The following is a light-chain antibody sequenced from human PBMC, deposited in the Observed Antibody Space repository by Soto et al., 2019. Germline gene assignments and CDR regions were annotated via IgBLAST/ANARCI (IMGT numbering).Light chain of an antibody. V-gene: IGLV1-44*01. CDR1: SSNIEGNT. J-gene: IGLJ7*01. Sequence: QSVLTQPPSLSGTPGQSVTISCSGSSSNIEGNTVHWYQHLPGTAPKLLIYIDHNRPSGIPDRFSGSKSGTSASLAISVLQSEDEADYYWATWDDDLSAAVFGGGTQLTVL. CDR3: ATWDDDLSAAV. CDR2: IDH.